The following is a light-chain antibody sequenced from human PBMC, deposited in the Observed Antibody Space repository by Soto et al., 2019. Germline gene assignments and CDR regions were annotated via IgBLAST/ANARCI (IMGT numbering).Light chain of an antibody. Sequence: EIVLTQSPGTLSLSPGERATLSFGGIQSVRNNLAWYQQKPGQAPRLLIYGASTRATGIPARFSGSGSGTEFTLTISSLQSEDFALYYCQHYNNWPPAWTFGQGTKVDIK. CDR1: QSVRNN. J-gene: IGKJ1*01. V-gene: IGKV3-15*01. CDR3: QHYNNWPPAWT. CDR2: GAS.